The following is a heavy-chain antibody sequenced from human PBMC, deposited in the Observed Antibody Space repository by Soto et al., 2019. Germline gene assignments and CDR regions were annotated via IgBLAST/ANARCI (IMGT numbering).Heavy chain of an antibody. J-gene: IGHJ5*02. V-gene: IGHV4-39*01. CDR1: GGSISSSSYY. CDR2: IYYSGST. Sequence: SETLSLTCTVSGGSISSSSYYWGWIRQPPGKGLEWIGSIYYSGSTYYNPSLKSRVTISVDTSKNQFSLKLSSVTAADTAVYYCARQRIVWFGELLGLFDPWGQGTLVPVSS. D-gene: IGHD3-10*01. CDR3: ARQRIVWFGELLGLFDP.